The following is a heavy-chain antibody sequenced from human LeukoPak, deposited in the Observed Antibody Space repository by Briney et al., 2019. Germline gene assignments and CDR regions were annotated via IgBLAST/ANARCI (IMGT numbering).Heavy chain of an antibody. CDR3: ARTYDSSGYFVD. J-gene: IGHJ4*02. Sequence: GGSLRLSCAASGFTVSINYMSWVRQAPGKGLEWVSVIYSGGSTYYADSVKGRFTISRDNSKNTLYLEMNSLRAEDTAVYYCARTYDSSGYFVDWGQGTLVTVSS. D-gene: IGHD3-22*01. V-gene: IGHV3-66*01. CDR2: IYSGGST. CDR1: GFTVSINY.